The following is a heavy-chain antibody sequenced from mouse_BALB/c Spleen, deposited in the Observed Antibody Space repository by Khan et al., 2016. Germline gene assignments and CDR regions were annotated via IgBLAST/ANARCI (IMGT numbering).Heavy chain of an antibody. CDR1: GYSFTRYW. D-gene: IGHD2-1*01. CDR2: IHPSDSES. Sequence: QVQLQQPGTELVRPGASVKLSCKASGYSFTRYWMNWVKQRPGQGLEWIGMIHPSDSESRSNQKFTDKATLTVDNSSSIAYMQLSSPTSEDSAVYYCTRSAYGNHPYYAMDYWGQGTSVTVSS. CDR3: TRSAYGNHPYYAMDY. V-gene: IGHV1-61*01. J-gene: IGHJ4*01.